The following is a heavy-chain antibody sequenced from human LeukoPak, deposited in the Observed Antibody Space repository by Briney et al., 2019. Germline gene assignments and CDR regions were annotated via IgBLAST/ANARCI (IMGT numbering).Heavy chain of an antibody. V-gene: IGHV1-69*01. Sequence: PWASVKVSCKASRGTFSSYAISWVRQAPGQGLEWMGGIIPIFGTANYAQKFQGRVTITADESTSTAYMELSSLRSEDTAVYYCARALDSSGYYPDYYYYGVDVWGQGTTVTVSS. CDR2: IIPIFGTA. D-gene: IGHD3-22*01. J-gene: IGHJ6*02. CDR1: RGTFSSYA. CDR3: ARALDSSGYYPDYYYYGVDV.